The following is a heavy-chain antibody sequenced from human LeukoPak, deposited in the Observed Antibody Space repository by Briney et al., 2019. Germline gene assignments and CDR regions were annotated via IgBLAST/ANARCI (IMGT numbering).Heavy chain of an antibody. CDR3: AKGTLGSCSGARCYPFDY. J-gene: IGHJ4*02. D-gene: IGHD2-15*01. V-gene: IGHV3-23*01. CDR1: GLTFSSYA. Sequence: GGSLRLSCAAYGLTFSSYAMNWVRQAPGKEMEWVSSITGTTGNTYVADSVKGRFTISRDNSRNTLYLQMNSLRAEDTAIYYCAKGTLGSCSGARCYPFDYWGQGALVTVSS. CDR2: ITGTTGNT.